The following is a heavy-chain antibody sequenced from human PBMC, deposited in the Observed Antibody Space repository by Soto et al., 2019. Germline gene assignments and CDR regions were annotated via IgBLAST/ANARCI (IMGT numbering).Heavy chain of an antibody. J-gene: IGHJ4*02. Sequence: QLQLQESGSGLVKPSQTLSLTCAVSGGSISSGGYSWSWIRQPPGKGLECIGYIYHSGSTAYNPSLKRRLTISVDRSKNQFSLKLTSVTAADTAVYYCARGMTTVTTFDYWGQGTLVTVSS. CDR3: ARGMTTVTTFDY. CDR1: GGSISSGGYS. V-gene: IGHV4-30-2*01. CDR2: IYHSGST. D-gene: IGHD4-17*01.